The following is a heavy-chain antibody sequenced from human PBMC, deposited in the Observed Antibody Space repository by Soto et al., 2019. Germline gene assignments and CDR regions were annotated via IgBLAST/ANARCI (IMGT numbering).Heavy chain of an antibody. D-gene: IGHD6-19*01. CDR2: ISYDGIYK. Sequence: QVQLVESGGGVVQPGRSLRLSCTGSGFTFSSYGIHWDRQAPGKGLEWVATISYDGIYKYTADSVNGRFIISRDNSKTAVHLQMNSLRAEDTAVYYCAKEDHGTIAVAGTPADYWGQGTPVTVSS. V-gene: IGHV3-30*18. CDR1: GFTFSSYG. J-gene: IGHJ4*02. CDR3: AKEDHGTIAVAGTPADY.